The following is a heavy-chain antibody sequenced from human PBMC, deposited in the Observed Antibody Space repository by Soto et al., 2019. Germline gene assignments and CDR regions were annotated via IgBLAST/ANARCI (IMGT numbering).Heavy chain of an antibody. CDR1: GDTFTDYY. V-gene: IGHV1-46*01. CDR2: VNPSGGHT. J-gene: IGHJ4*02. CDR3: ASGGHVVVVTAALAY. Sequence: QVQLVQSGAEVKKPGASVKVSCKASGDTFTDYYIHWVRQAPGQGLEWMGTVNPSGGHTTYAQHFLGRMTMTRDTSPSTLYRELTSLTSEDTAVYYCASGGHVVVVTAALAYWGQGTLVTFSS. D-gene: IGHD2-21*02.